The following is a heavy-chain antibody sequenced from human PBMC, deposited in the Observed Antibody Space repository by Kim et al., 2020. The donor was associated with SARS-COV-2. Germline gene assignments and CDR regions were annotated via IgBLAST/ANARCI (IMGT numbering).Heavy chain of an antibody. CDR3: ARVAGAMTTVTGWFDY. V-gene: IGHV3-72*01. Sequence: SVKGRFTISRDDSKNSLYLQMNSLKTEDTAVYYCARVAGAMTTVTGWFDYWGQGTLVTVSS. D-gene: IGHD4-17*01. J-gene: IGHJ4*02.